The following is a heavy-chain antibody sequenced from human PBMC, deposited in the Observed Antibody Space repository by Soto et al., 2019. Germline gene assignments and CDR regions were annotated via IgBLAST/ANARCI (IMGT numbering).Heavy chain of an antibody. Sequence: QVQLVESGGGLVKPGGSLRLSCAASGFTFSDYYMSWIRQAPGKGLEWVSYISSSGSTIYYADSVKGRFTISRDNAKNSLYLQMNSLRAEDTAVYYCARSYCRGGSCYSREWGAFDIWGQGTMVTVSS. D-gene: IGHD2-15*01. V-gene: IGHV3-11*01. CDR2: ISSSGSTI. CDR1: GFTFSDYY. CDR3: ARSYCRGGSCYSREWGAFDI. J-gene: IGHJ3*02.